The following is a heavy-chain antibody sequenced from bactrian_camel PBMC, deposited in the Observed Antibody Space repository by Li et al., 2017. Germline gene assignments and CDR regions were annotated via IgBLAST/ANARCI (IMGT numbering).Heavy chain of an antibody. CDR1: GKYADTYY. V-gene: IGHV3S53*01. Sequence: HVQLVESGGGSVQAGGSLTLSCAASGKYADTYYLGWFLQAPGKEREAVASIGSDGTTKYADAVKGRFTISRDNAKNTLYLQMNTLKPEDTAMYYCAADPTRSSAACYFNLVKPAFETWGQGTQVTVS. CDR3: AADPTRSSAACYFNLVKPAFET. CDR2: IGSDGTT. D-gene: IGHD6*01. J-gene: IGHJ4*01.